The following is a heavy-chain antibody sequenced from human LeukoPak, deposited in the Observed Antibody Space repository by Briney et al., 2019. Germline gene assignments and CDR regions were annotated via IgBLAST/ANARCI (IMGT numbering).Heavy chain of an antibody. V-gene: IGHV4-59*01. Sequence: SETLSLTCTVSGGSISSYYWSWIRQPPGKGLEWIGYIYYSGSTNYNPSLKSRVTISVDTSKNQYSLKLSSVTAADTAVYYCARAMVRGVIPDYWGQGTLVTVSS. CDR2: IYYSGST. D-gene: IGHD3-10*01. CDR1: GGSISSYY. J-gene: IGHJ4*02. CDR3: ARAMVRGVIPDY.